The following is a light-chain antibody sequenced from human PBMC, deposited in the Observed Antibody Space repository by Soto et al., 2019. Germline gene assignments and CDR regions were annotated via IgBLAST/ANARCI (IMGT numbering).Light chain of an antibody. Sequence: DIQLTQSPSFLSASVGDRVTITCRASQGITRYLAWYQQKPGKAPKLLIYAASTLESGVPSRFSGSGSGTEFTLSISSLQPEEFSTYYFQQVDSYPYTFGQGTKVDIK. J-gene: IGKJ2*01. CDR2: AAS. CDR1: QGITRY. V-gene: IGKV1-9*01. CDR3: QQVDSYPYT.